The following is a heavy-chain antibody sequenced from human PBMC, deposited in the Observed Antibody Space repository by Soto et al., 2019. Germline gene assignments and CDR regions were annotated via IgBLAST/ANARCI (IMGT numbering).Heavy chain of an antibody. CDR2: INHSGST. CDR3: ARRSLRGSAFDI. CDR1: GGSFSCYY. V-gene: IGHV4-34*01. Sequence: SETLSLTCAVYGGSFSCYYWSWIRQPPGKGLEWIGEINHSGSTNYNPSLKSRVTISVDTSKNQFSLKLSSVTAADTAVYYCARRSLRGSAFDIWGQGTMVTVSS. D-gene: IGHD4-17*01. J-gene: IGHJ3*02.